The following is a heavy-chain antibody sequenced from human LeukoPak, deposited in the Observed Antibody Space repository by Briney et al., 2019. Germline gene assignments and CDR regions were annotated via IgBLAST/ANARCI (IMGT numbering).Heavy chain of an antibody. Sequence: QAGGSLRLSCVASGFTFVHFSMHWVRQAPGKGLEWVAFVSGEQTDKYYADSAKGRFTISRDNSRNTLFLEMNSLRPDDTAVYYCARDQPGTYTMSSTWGQGTLVTVSS. CDR3: ARDQPGTYTMSST. CDR1: GFTFVHFS. CDR2: VSGEQTDK. J-gene: IGHJ5*02. D-gene: IGHD7-27*01. V-gene: IGHV3-30*04.